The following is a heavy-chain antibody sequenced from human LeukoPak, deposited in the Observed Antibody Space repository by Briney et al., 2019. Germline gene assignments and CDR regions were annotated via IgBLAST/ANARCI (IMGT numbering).Heavy chain of an antibody. CDR3: ARSGPMVRGVIIAGRYYMDV. Sequence: ASVKVSCKASGYTFTSYPMNWVRQAPGQGLEGMGWINPNSGGTNYAQKFQGRVTMTRDTSISTAYMELRSLRSDDTAVYYCARSGPMVRGVIIAGRYYMDVWGKGTTVTISS. CDR1: GYTFTSYP. CDR2: INPNSGGT. J-gene: IGHJ6*03. V-gene: IGHV1-2*02. D-gene: IGHD3-10*01.